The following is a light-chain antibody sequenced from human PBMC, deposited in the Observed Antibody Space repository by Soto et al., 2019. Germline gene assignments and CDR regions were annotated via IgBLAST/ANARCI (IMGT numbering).Light chain of an antibody. J-gene: IGKJ5*01. CDR2: GAS. CDR1: QTISSNY. V-gene: IGKV3-20*01. Sequence: ENVLTQSPATLSLSPGERATLSCRASQTISSNYLAWCQQRPGQAPRLLIYGASTRAAGIPDRFSGSGSGTDFTLTITRLEPEHSAVYFCQQYTGPPTTFGQGTRLEIK. CDR3: QQYTGPPTT.